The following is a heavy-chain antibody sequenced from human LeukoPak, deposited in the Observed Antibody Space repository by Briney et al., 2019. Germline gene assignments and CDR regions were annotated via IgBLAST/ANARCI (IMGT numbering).Heavy chain of an antibody. CDR2: ISAYNGNT. D-gene: IGHD3-16*01. CDR1: GYTFTSYG. Sequence: ASVKVSCKASGYTFTSYGISWVRQAPGQGLEWMGWISAYNGNTNYAQKLQGRVTMTTDTSTSTAYMELRSLRSDDTAVYYCASFTGGANSRAPIDIWGQGTMVTVSS. V-gene: IGHV1-18*01. J-gene: IGHJ3*02. CDR3: ASFTGGANSRAPIDI.